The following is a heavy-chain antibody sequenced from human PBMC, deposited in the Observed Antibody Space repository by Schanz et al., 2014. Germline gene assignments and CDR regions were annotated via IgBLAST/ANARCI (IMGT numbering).Heavy chain of an antibody. J-gene: IGHJ4*02. CDR3: ARGRGFYDY. Sequence: VQLEQSGAEVKKPGASVKVSCKASGYTFTSYSMHWVRQAPGQGLEWMGIINLSGGSTNNAQRFQGRVSITADTSTNTAYMELSSLTSEDTAVHYCARGRGFYDYWGQGTLVTVSS. V-gene: IGHV1-46*01. CDR2: INLSGGST. D-gene: IGHD3-10*01. CDR1: GYTFTSYS.